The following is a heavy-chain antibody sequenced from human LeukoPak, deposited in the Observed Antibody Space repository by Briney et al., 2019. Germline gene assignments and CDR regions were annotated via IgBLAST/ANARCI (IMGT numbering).Heavy chain of an antibody. CDR1: GFTFSSYS. Sequence: GGSLRLSCAASGFTFSSYSMNWVRQAPGKGLEWVSSISTSSTYIYYADSVRGRFTISRDNAKDSLYLQMNSLRDEDTAVYYCARGRRIAALGTVPLQANWFDPWGQGTLVTVSS. CDR3: ARGRRIAALGTVPLQANWFDP. D-gene: IGHD6-13*01. J-gene: IGHJ5*02. V-gene: IGHV3-21*01. CDR2: ISTSSTYI.